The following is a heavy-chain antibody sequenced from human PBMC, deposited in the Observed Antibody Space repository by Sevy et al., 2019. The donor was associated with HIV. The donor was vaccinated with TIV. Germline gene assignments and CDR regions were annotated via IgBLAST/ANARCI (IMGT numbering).Heavy chain of an antibody. D-gene: IGHD2-2*01. V-gene: IGHV3-23*01. Sequence: GSLRLSCAASGFTFSGYAMSWVRQAPGKGLEWVSAIRGKGGSTHYADSVEGRFNISRDNSKNTLYLQMNSLRAEDTAVYYCAKTINSGGGVVPAANYYYYGMDVWGQGTTVTVSS. CDR2: IRGKGGST. CDR1: GFTFSGYA. J-gene: IGHJ6*02. CDR3: AKTINSGGGVVPAANYYYYGMDV.